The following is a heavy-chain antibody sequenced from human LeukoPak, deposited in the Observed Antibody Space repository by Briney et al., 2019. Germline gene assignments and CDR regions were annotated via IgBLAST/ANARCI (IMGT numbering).Heavy chain of an antibody. Sequence: GRSLRLSCAASGFTFSSYGMHWVRQAPGKGLEWVAVIWYDGSNKYYADSVKGRFTISRDNSKNTLYMQMNSLRAEDTAVYYXXXXXXGGDCYLGGWGQGTLVTVSS. CDR2: IWYDGSNK. J-gene: IGHJ4*02. D-gene: IGHD2-21*02. V-gene: IGHV3-33*01. CDR1: GFTFSSYG. CDR3: XXXXXGGDCYLGG.